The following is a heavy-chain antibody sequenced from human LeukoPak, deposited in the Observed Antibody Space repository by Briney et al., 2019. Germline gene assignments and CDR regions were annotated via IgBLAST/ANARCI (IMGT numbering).Heavy chain of an antibody. V-gene: IGHV3-7*01. D-gene: IGHD3-3*01. CDR2: IRQDGHEN. CDR1: GFTFSQYW. J-gene: IGHJ6*02. CDR3: ARSLISAVIGMDV. Sequence: PGGSLRLSCAASGFTFSQYWMSWVRQAPGKGLEWVANIRQDGHENYYADSVKGRFTISRDNARNSLFLQMNSLTAEDTAIYYCARSLISAVIGMDVWGQGTAVTASS.